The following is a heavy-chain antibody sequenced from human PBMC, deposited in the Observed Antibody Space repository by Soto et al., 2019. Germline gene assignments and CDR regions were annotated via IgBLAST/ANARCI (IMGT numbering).Heavy chain of an antibody. D-gene: IGHD3-10*01. J-gene: IGHJ4*02. CDR3: ITDGPGTEGAY. CDR1: GFTFSNAW. Sequence: EVQLVESGGGLVKPGGSLRLSCAASGFTFSNAWMNWVRQAPGKGLEWVGRIKSRTNGGTTDCAAPVEGRFAISRDDSENTLFLQMNSLRTEDTALYYCITDGPGTEGAYWGQGTLVTVSS. V-gene: IGHV3-15*07. CDR2: IKSRTNGGTT.